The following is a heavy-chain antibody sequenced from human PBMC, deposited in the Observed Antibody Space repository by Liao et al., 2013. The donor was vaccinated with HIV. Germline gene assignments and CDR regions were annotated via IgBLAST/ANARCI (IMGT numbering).Heavy chain of an antibody. V-gene: IGHV4-61*02. CDR2: IYISGST. D-gene: IGHD1-1*01. CDR3: ARGAENEEYYMDV. CDR1: GGSINDGRYY. J-gene: IGHJ6*03. Sequence: QVQLQESGPGLVKPSQTLSLTCTVSGGSINDGRYYWNWIRQPAGKGLEWIGRIYISGSTNHNPSLKSRVTISVDTSKNQFSLKLSSVTAADTAVYYCARGAENEEYYMDVWGKGTTVTVSS.